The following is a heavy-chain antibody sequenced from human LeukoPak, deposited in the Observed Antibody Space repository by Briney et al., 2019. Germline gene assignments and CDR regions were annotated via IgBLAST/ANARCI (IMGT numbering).Heavy chain of an antibody. V-gene: IGHV3-23*01. Sequence: GGSLRLSCAASGFTFSSYAMSWVRQAPGKGLEWVSAISGSGGSTYYADSVKGRFTISRDNSKNTLYLQMNSLRAEDTAVYYCAKVPSSWDYYYYYTDVWGKGTTVTVSS. CDR1: GFTFSSYA. D-gene: IGHD6-13*01. J-gene: IGHJ6*03. CDR3: AKVPSSWDYYYYYTDV. CDR2: ISGSGGST.